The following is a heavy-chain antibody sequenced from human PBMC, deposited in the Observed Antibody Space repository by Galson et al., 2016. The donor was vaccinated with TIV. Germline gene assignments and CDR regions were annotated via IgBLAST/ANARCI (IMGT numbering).Heavy chain of an antibody. J-gene: IGHJ4*02. CDR2: ISGYNGNK. Sequence: SVKVSCKASGYTLSSYSISWVRQAPGQGLEWMGWISGYNGNKNYAQKFQDRVTMTTDTSTNTAYMELRSLRSDDTAVYYCARGATSDWRFDYWGQATLVTVSS. CDR1: GYTLSSYS. V-gene: IGHV1-18*01. D-gene: IGHD6-19*01. CDR3: ARGATSDWRFDY.